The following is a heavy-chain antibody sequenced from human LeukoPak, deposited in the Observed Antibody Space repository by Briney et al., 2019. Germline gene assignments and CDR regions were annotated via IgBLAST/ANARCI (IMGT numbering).Heavy chain of an antibody. CDR2: ISSSSSYI. Sequence: GGSLRLSCAASGFTFSSYSMNWVRQAPGKGLEWVSSISSSSSYIYYADSVKGRFTISRDNAKNLLYLQMNSLRAEDTAVYYCATDLVATTAGDYWGQGTLVTVSS. V-gene: IGHV3-21*01. D-gene: IGHD5-12*01. J-gene: IGHJ4*02. CDR1: GFTFSSYS. CDR3: ATDLVATTAGDY.